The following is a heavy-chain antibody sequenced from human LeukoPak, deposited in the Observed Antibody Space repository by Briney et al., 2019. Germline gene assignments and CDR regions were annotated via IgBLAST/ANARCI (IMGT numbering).Heavy chain of an antibody. Sequence: ASVKVSCKASGYTFTSYDINWVRQATGQGLEWMGWMNPNSGNTGYAQKFQGRVTMTRTTSISTASMELSSLRSEDTAVYYCARGALEQYYYDSSGYYPFASWGQGTLVTVSS. D-gene: IGHD3-22*01. CDR2: MNPNSGNT. CDR1: GYTFTSYD. CDR3: ARGALEQYYYDSSGYYPFAS. J-gene: IGHJ4*02. V-gene: IGHV1-8*01.